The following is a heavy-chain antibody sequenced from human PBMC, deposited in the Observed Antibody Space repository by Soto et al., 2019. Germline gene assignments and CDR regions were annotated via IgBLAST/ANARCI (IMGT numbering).Heavy chain of an antibody. CDR2: IWYDGSNK. D-gene: IGHD6-13*01. CDR1: GFTFSSYG. J-gene: IGHJ5*02. CDR3: ARQVTPAAAGPNWFDP. V-gene: IGHV3-33*01. Sequence: GGSLRLSCXASGFTFSSYGMHWVRQAPGKGLEWVAVIWYDGSNKYYADSVKGRFTISRDNSKNTLYLQMNSLRAEDTAVYYCARQVTPAAAGPNWFDPWGQGTLVTVSS.